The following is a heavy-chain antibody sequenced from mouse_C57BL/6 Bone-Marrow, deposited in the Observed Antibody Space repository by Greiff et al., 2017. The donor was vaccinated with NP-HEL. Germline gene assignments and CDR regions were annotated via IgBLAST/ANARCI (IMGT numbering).Heavy chain of an antibody. J-gene: IGHJ1*03. V-gene: IGHV1-76*01. CDR1: GYTFTDYY. CDR3: ARQGGLRPFDV. Sequence: QVQLQQSGAELVRPGASVKLSCKASGYTFTDYYINWVKQRPGQGLEWIARIYPGSGNTYYNEKFKGKATLTAEKSSSTAYMQLSSLTSEDSAVYFCARQGGLRPFDVWGTGTTVTVSS. D-gene: IGHD2-4*01. CDR2: IYPGSGNT.